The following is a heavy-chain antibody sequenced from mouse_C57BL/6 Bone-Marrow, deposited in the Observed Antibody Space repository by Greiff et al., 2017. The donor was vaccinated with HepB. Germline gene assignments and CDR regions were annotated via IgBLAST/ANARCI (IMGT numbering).Heavy chain of an antibody. J-gene: IGHJ2*01. CDR3: ARIYSDFDY. CDR2: IDPSDSYT. Sequence: VQLQQPGAELVRPGTSVKLSCKASGYTFTSYWMHWVKQRPGQGLEWIGVIDPSDSYTNYNQKFKGKATLTVDTSSSTAYMQLSSLTSEDSAVYYCARIYSDFDYWGQGTTLTVSS. D-gene: IGHD2-12*01. CDR1: GYTFTSYW. V-gene: IGHV1-59*01.